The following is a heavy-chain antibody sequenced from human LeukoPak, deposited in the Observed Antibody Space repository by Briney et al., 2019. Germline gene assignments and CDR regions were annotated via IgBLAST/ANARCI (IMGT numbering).Heavy chain of an antibody. J-gene: IGHJ3*01. CDR2: IYSSGDT. Sequence: SETLSLTCNVSGGSISGNYWTWLRQPAGKRLEWIGRIYSSGDTKYNPSLKSRLTMSVDTSKNQFSLKLTSAIAADSAVYYCARDVFETVWGSYRPHDAFDVWGQGTMVTV. CDR1: GGSISGNY. D-gene: IGHD3-16*02. CDR3: ARDVFETVWGSYRPHDAFDV. V-gene: IGHV4-4*07.